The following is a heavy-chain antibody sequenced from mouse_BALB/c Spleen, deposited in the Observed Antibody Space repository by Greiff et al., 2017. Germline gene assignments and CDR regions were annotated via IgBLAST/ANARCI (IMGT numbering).Heavy chain of an antibody. CDR3: ARDNYERGYYFDY. V-gene: IGHV1S41*01. D-gene: IGHD1-1*01. J-gene: IGHJ2*01. CDR1: GYIFTSYW. Sequence: DLVKPGASVKLSCKASGYIFTSYWINWIKQRPGQGLEWIGRIAPVSGSTYYNEMFKGKATLTVDTSSSTAYIQLSSLSSEDSAVYFCARDNYERGYYFDYWGQGTTLTVSS. CDR2: IAPVSGST.